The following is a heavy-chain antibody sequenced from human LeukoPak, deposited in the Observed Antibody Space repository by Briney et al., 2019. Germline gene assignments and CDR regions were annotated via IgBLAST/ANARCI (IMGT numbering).Heavy chain of an antibody. V-gene: IGHV4-39*07. CDR3: AREWTTWGAFDI. J-gene: IGHJ3*02. D-gene: IGHD2/OR15-2a*01. CDR1: GGSISSRTYY. Sequence: SETLSLTCTVSGGSISSRTYYWGWIRQPPGKGLEWIGSIYYTGSTFYNPSLKSQVTISVDTSKNQFSMKLSSVTAADAAVYFCAREWTTWGAFDIWGQGTMVTVSS. CDR2: IYYTGST.